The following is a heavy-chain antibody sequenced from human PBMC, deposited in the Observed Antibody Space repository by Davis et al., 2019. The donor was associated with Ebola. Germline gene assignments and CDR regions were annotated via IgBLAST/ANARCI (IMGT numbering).Heavy chain of an antibody. Sequence: AASVKVSCKASGYNFTSSGLSWVRQAPGQGLEWMGWISAYNGNTNYAQKLQGRVTMTEDTSTDTAYMELSSLRSGDTAIYYCATVRAHSRHDNWGQGTLVTVAS. V-gene: IGHV1-18*01. J-gene: IGHJ4*02. D-gene: IGHD3-22*01. CDR1: GYNFTSSG. CDR3: ATVRAHSRHDN. CDR2: ISAYNGNT.